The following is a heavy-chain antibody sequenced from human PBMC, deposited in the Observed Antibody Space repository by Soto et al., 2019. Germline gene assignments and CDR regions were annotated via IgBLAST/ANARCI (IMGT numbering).Heavy chain of an antibody. D-gene: IGHD6-6*01. CDR2: MNPNSGNT. Sequence: GASVKVSCKASGYTFTSYDINWVRQATGQGLEWMGWMNPNSGNTGYAQKFQGRVTMTRNTSISTAYMELNSLRSDDTAVYYCARDDSSSPDNWFDPWGQGTLVTVSS. J-gene: IGHJ5*02. CDR1: GYTFTSYD. CDR3: ARDDSSSPDNWFDP. V-gene: IGHV1-8*01.